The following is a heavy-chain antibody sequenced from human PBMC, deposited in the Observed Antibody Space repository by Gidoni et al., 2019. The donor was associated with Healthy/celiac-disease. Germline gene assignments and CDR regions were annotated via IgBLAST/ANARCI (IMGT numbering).Heavy chain of an antibody. Sequence: EVQLVESGGGLVTPGGSLRLSCPASGFPFSSYSMNWVRQAPGKGLEWVSSISSSSSYIYYADSVKGRFTISRDNAKNSLYLQMNSLRAEDTAVYYCARDGRSGGATGFDYWGQGTLVTVSS. CDR3: ARDGRSGGATGFDY. J-gene: IGHJ4*02. V-gene: IGHV3-21*01. D-gene: IGHD3-10*01. CDR2: ISSSSSYI. CDR1: GFPFSSYS.